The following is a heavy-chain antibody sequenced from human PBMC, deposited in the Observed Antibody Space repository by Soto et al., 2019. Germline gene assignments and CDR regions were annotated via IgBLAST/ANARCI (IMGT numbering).Heavy chain of an antibody. V-gene: IGHV4-61*01. J-gene: IGHJ4*02. CDR2: IYYSGST. Sequence: QVQLQESGPGLVKPSETLSLTCTVSGGSVSSGSYYWSWIRQPPGKGLEGIGYIYYSGSTNYNPSPASRVSISVDTSKPPFPLTLSSVPAADTAVYYCARERFTLPPWRGFDYWGQGTLVTVSS. CDR1: GGSVSSGSYY. D-gene: IGHD2-15*01. CDR3: ARERFTLPPWRGFDY.